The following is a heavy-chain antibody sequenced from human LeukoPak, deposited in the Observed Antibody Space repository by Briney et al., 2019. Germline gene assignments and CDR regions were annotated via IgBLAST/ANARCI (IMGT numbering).Heavy chain of an antibody. CDR1: GASIFNYY. V-gene: IGHV4-59*01. Sequence: SETLSLTCNVSGASIFNYYWSWIRQAPGKGLEWIGYVHHSGRTNSNPSLGSRVTMSVDTSTSQLALNLTSVTTADTAVYFCARDLRAKYWGQGTLVFVSS. CDR2: VHHSGRT. J-gene: IGHJ1*01. CDR3: ARDLRAKY. D-gene: IGHD4/OR15-4a*01.